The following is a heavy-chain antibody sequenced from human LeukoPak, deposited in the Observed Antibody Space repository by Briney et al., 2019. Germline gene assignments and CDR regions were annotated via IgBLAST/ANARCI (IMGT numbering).Heavy chain of an antibody. Sequence: GGSLRLSCAASGFSFSSYGMHWVRQAPGKGLEWVAFIRFDGSNYYYADSVKGRFTISRDNSKNTLYLQMNSLSNEDTAVYFCAKDLSGGYHSYYFDFWGQGTPVTVSS. CDR1: GFSFSSYG. V-gene: IGHV3-30*02. J-gene: IGHJ4*02. CDR2: IRFDGSNY. D-gene: IGHD5-18*01. CDR3: AKDLSGGYHSYYFDF.